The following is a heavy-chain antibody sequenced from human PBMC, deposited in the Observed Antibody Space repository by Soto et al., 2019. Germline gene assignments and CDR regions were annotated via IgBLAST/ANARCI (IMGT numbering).Heavy chain of an antibody. CDR3: ARLSAAWFDP. CDR1: GGSVSSGSYY. Sequence: QVQLQESGPGLVKPSETLSLTCTVSGGSVSSGSYYWGWIRQPPGKGLEWIGYIYHSGSTNYNPSLKSRVTISVDTSKNQFSLSLTSVTAADTAVYYCARLSAAWFDPLGQGTLVTVAS. D-gene: IGHD6-19*01. CDR2: IYHSGST. V-gene: IGHV4-61*01. J-gene: IGHJ5*02.